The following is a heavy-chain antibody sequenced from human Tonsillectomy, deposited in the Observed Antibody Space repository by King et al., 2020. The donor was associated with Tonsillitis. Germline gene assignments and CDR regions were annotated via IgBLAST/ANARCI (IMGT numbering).Heavy chain of an antibody. CDR1: GFTFSDYY. CDR2: ITSSSRFT. D-gene: IGHD2-2*01. J-gene: IGHJ4*02. V-gene: IGHV3-11*06. CDR3: ARGTSAIPAAMLY. Sequence: VQLVESGGGLVKPGGSLRLSCSASGFTFSDYYMSWVRQAPGTGLEWVSFITSSSRFTNYADSVKGRFTISRDNAKNSLFLQMNSLRADDTGFYYCARGTSAIPAAMLYWGQGTLVTVSS.